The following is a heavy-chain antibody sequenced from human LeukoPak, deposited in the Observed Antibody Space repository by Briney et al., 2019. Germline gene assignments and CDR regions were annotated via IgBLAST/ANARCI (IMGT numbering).Heavy chain of an antibody. V-gene: IGHV4-30-4*08. CDR3: AREPDSGYDWRSFDY. CDR2: IYYSGST. J-gene: IGHJ4*02. D-gene: IGHD5-12*01. CDR1: GGSISSGDYY. Sequence: SQTLSLTCTVSGGSISSGDYYWSWIRQPPGKGLEWIGYIYYSGSTYYNPSLKSRVSTSVDTSKNQFSLKLSSVTAADTAVYYCAREPDSGYDWRSFDYWGQGTLVTVSS.